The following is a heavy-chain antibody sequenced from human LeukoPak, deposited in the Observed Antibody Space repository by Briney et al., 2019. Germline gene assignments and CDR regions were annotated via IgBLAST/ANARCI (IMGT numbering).Heavy chain of an antibody. Sequence: GESLRLSCAASGFTFNRYWIHWVRQAPGKGLESVAFIRYDGTNKYYADSVKGRFTISRDNSKNTLYLQMNSLRAEDTAVYYCAKDRGPKDYYYYYMDVWGKGTTVTVSS. D-gene: IGHD3-16*01. J-gene: IGHJ6*03. CDR2: IRYDGTNK. CDR1: GFTFNRYW. V-gene: IGHV3-30*02. CDR3: AKDRGPKDYYYYYMDV.